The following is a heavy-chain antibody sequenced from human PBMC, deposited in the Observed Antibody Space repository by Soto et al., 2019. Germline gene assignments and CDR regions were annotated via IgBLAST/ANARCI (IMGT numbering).Heavy chain of an antibody. CDR1: GYTFTTYA. V-gene: IGHV1-3*01. D-gene: IGHD6-19*01. Sequence: QVQLVQSGAEVKKPGASVTVSCKASGYTFTTYAMHWVRQAPGQRLEWMGWINAGNGNTKYSQKFQGRVTITRDTSASTAYMELSRLRSEDTAVYYCARVTSTGWRLMDVWGQGTTVTVSS. J-gene: IGHJ6*02. CDR3: ARVTSTGWRLMDV. CDR2: INAGNGNT.